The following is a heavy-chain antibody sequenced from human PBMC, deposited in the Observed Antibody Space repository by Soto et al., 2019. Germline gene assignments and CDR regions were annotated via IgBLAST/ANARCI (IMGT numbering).Heavy chain of an antibody. J-gene: IGHJ3*02. CDR3: ARLSTIFDM. V-gene: IGHV4-39*01. CDR1: GGSISSSSYY. CDR2: IYYSGSA. Sequence: PSETLSLTCTVSGGSISSSSYYWGWIRQPPGKGLEWIGSIYYSGSAYYNPSLKSRVTISVDTSKNQFSLKLSSVTAADTAVYYCARLSTIFDMWGQGTMVTVSS.